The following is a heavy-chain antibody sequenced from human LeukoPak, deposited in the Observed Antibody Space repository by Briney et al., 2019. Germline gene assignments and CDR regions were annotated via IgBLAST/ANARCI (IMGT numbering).Heavy chain of an antibody. V-gene: IGHV3-7*03. Sequence: GGSLRLSCAASGFTFSSCWMSWVRQAPGKGLEWVANIKQDGSEKYYVDSVKGRFTISRDNAKNSLYLQMNSLRAEDTAVYYCARDQGTSYYGMDVWGRGTTVTVSS. CDR3: ARDQGTSYYGMDV. CDR2: IKQDGSEK. CDR1: GFTFSSCW. D-gene: IGHD2-2*01. J-gene: IGHJ6*04.